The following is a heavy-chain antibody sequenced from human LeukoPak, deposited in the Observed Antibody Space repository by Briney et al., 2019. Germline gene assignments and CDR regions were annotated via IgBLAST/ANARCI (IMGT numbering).Heavy chain of an antibody. CDR1: GFTFSSYG. J-gene: IGHJ4*02. CDR2: ISYDGSNK. V-gene: IGHV3-30*18. CDR3: ANLRY. Sequence: GRSLRLSCAASGFTFSSYGMHWVRQAPGKGLEWVAVISYDGSNKYYADSVKGRFTISRDNSKNTLYLQMNSLRAGDTAVYYCANLRYWGQGTLVTVSS.